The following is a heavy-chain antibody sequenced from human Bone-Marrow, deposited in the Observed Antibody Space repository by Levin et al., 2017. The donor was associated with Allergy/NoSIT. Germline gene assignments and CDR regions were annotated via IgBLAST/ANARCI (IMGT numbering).Heavy chain of an antibody. D-gene: IGHD3-10*01. CDR1: RFTFRSSG. Sequence: LSLPCAASRFTFRSSGMHWVRQAPGQGLEWVAMTSYDGSDKYYADSVKGRFIISRDNTKNTLHLQMNSLRPEDTAMYYCATDVGRFGELPGRDTFDIWGQGTMVTVSS. V-gene: IGHV3-30*03. CDR2: TSYDGSDK. J-gene: IGHJ3*02. CDR3: ATDVGRFGELPGRDTFDI.